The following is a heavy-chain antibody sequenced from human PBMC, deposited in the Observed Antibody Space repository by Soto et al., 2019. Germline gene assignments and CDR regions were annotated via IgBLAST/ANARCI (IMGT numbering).Heavy chain of an antibody. CDR2: IYYSGST. V-gene: IGHV4-31*03. CDR3: ARELSRSWYQGGGYYYGMDV. D-gene: IGHD6-13*01. CDR1: GGSLSSGGYY. Sequence: ILSLTCTVSGGSLSSGGYYWSWIRQHPGKGLEWIGYIYYSGSTYYNPSLKSRVTISVDTSKNQFSLKLSSVTAADTAVYYCARELSRSWYQGGGYYYGMDVWGQGTTVTVSS. J-gene: IGHJ6*02.